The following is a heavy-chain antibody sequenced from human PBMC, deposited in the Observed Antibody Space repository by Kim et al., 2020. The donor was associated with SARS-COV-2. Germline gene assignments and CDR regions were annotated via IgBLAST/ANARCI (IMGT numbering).Heavy chain of an antibody. CDR2: ILDSGGSA. CDR3: AKSSYYGLGSFVWNY. V-gene: IGHV3-23*01. CDR1: GFTFSIYA. Sequence: GGSLRLSCAASGFTFSIYAMTWVRQAPGKGLEWVSSILDSGGSAYYADSVKGRFTITRDNSKNTLNLQMYSLGADDTAVYYCAKSSYYGLGSFVWNYWGQVTLVTVSS. D-gene: IGHD3-10*01. J-gene: IGHJ4*02.